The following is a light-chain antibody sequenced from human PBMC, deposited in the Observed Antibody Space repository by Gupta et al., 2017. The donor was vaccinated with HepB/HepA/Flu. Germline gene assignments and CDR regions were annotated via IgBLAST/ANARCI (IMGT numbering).Light chain of an antibody. CDR2: GAS. CDR3: QQYNNWPMT. V-gene: IGKV3-15*01. CDR1: QSVSSN. Sequence: EIVMTQSPATLSVSPGERATLSCRASQSVSSNLAWYQQKPGQAPRLLIYGASTRATGIPARFSGSGSGTEFTLTISSRQSEDFAVYYCQQYNNWPMTLGQGTKVQIK. J-gene: IGKJ1*01.